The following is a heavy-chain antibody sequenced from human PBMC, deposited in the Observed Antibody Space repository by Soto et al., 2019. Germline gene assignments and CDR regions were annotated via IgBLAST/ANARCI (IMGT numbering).Heavy chain of an antibody. CDR2: IRSKAISYAT. D-gene: IGHD1-26*01. V-gene: IGHV3-73*01. CDR3: TRQARMGIHH. J-gene: IGHJ1*01. CDR1: GFTFSSYA. Sequence: GGSLRLSCAASGFTFSSYAMSWVRQASGKGLEWVGRIRSKAISYATAYTASVKGRFTISRDASKNTAYLQMNSLKTEDTAVYYCTRQARMGIHHWGQGTLVTVFS.